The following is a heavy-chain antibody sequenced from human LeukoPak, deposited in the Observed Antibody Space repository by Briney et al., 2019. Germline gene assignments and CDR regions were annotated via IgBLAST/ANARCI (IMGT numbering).Heavy chain of an antibody. V-gene: IGHV4-38-2*02. CDR3: ARDWVGTILRGAWGD. CDR2: IYHSGST. J-gene: IGHJ4*02. D-gene: IGHD3-10*01. CDR1: GYSISSGYY. Sequence: KSSETLSLRCTVSGYSISSGYYWGWIRQFPGKGLEWIGTIYHSGSTYYNPSLKSRVTISVDTSKNQFSLKLNSVTAADSAIYYCARDWVGTILRGAWGDWGQGTLVTVSS.